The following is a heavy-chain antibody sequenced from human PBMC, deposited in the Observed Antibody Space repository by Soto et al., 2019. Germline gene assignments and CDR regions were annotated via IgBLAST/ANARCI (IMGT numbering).Heavy chain of an antibody. Sequence: GGSLRLSCAASGFTFSSYAMHWVRQAPGKGLEWVAVISYDGSNKYYADSVKGRFTISRDNSKNALYLQMNSLRAEDTAVYYCARDRDYYGSGSFPLWGQGTLVTVSS. V-gene: IGHV3-30-3*01. CDR1: GFTFSSYA. CDR3: ARDRDYYGSGSFPL. J-gene: IGHJ4*02. D-gene: IGHD3-10*01. CDR2: ISYDGSNK.